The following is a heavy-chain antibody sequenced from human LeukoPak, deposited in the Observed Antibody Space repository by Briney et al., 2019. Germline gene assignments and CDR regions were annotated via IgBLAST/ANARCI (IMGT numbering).Heavy chain of an antibody. D-gene: IGHD3-10*01. CDR2: IYTSGST. V-gene: IGHV4-4*07. Sequence: SETLSLTCTVSGGSISSYYWSWIRQPAGKGLEWIGRIYTSGSTNYNASLKSRVTISVDKSKNQFSLRLTSVTAADTAVYYCARELWFVNAPGSWFDPWGQGTLVTVSS. CDR3: ARELWFVNAPGSWFDP. J-gene: IGHJ5*02. CDR1: GGSISSYY.